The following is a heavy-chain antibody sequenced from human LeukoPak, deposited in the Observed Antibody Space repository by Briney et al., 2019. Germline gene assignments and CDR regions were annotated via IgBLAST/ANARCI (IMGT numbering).Heavy chain of an antibody. Sequence: GASVKVSCKASGGTFSSYAISWVRQAPGQGLERMGRIIPILGIANYAQKFQGRVTITADKSTSTAYMELSSLRSEDTAVYYCARDPKDGYNSDYWGQGTLVTVSS. CDR3: ARDPKDGYNSDY. CDR1: GGTFSSYA. V-gene: IGHV1-69*04. CDR2: IIPILGIA. D-gene: IGHD5-24*01. J-gene: IGHJ4*02.